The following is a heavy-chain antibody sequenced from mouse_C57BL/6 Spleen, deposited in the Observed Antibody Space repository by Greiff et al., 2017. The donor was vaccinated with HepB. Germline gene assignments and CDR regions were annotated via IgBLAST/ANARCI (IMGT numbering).Heavy chain of an antibody. J-gene: IGHJ4*01. Sequence: VKLKQPGAELVKPGASVKVSCKASGYTFTSYWMHWVKQRPGQGLEWIGRIHPSDSDTNYNQKFKGKATLTVDKSSSTAYMQLSSLTSEDSAVYYCAMAPGRYYAMDYWGQGTSVTVSS. V-gene: IGHV1-74*01. CDR2: IHPSDSDT. CDR1: GYTFTSYW. CDR3: AMAPGRYYAMDY. D-gene: IGHD3-1*01.